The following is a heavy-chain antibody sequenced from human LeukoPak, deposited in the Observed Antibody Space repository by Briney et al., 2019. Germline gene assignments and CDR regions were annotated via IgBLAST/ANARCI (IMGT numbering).Heavy chain of an antibody. CDR1: GFTFSSYS. Sequence: GGSLRLSCAASGFTFSSYSMNWVRQAPGKGLEWVSCISSSSSTIYYADSVKGRFTISRDNAKNSLYLQWNSLSAEDTAVYYCATALTDLDYWGQGTLGTVSS. J-gene: IGHJ4*02. CDR2: ISSSSSTI. CDR3: ATALTDLDY. V-gene: IGHV3-48*04.